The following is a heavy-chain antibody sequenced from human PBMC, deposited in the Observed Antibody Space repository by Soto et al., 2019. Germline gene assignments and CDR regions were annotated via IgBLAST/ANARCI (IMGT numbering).Heavy chain of an antibody. Sequence: ASVKVSFKASGYTFTSYAMHWVRQAPGQRLEWMGWINAGNGNTKYSQKFQGRVTITRDTSASTAYMELSSLRSEDTAVYYCARRLLSGYSSGWYNYFDYWGQGTLVTVSS. CDR1: GYTFTSYA. CDR2: INAGNGNT. D-gene: IGHD6-19*01. J-gene: IGHJ4*02. V-gene: IGHV1-3*01. CDR3: ARRLLSGYSSGWYNYFDY.